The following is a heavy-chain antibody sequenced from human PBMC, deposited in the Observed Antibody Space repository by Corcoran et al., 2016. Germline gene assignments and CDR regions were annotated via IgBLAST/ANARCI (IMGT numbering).Heavy chain of an antibody. D-gene: IGHD6-13*01. CDR2: INPSGGST. Sequence: QVQLVQSGAEVKKPGASVKVSCKASGYTFTSYYMHWVRQAPGQGLEWMGIINPSGGSTSYAQKFQGRVTMTRDTSTSKVYMELRSLRSEDTAVYYWARDMEQQLTPYYYYYGMDVWGQGTTVTVSS. CDR3: ARDMEQQLTPYYYYYGMDV. V-gene: IGHV1-46*01. CDR1: GYTFTSYY. J-gene: IGHJ6*02.